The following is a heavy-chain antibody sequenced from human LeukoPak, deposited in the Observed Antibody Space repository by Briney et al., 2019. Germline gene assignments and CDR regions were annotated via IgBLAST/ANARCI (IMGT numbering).Heavy chain of an antibody. J-gene: IGHJ6*02. CDR3: ARQVGAEQWLAPMDV. CDR1: GGSISSYY. CDR2: IYYSGST. Sequence: PSETLSLTCTVSGGSISSYYWSWIRQPPGKGLEWIGYIYYSGSTNYNPSLKSRVTISVDTSKNQFSLKLSSVTAADTAVYYCARQVGAEQWLAPMDVWGQGTTVTVSS. D-gene: IGHD6-19*01. V-gene: IGHV4-59*08.